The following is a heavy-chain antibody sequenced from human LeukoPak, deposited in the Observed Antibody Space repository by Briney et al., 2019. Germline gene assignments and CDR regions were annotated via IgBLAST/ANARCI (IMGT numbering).Heavy chain of an antibody. CDR1: GGSISSYY. D-gene: IGHD2-2*02. CDR3: ARDGVYCSSTSCYRGLDY. Sequence: SETLSLTCTVSGGSISSYYWSWIRQPAGKGLEWIGRIYTSGSTNYNPSLKSRVTMSVDTSKNQFSLKLSSVTAADTAVYYCARDGVYCSSTSCYRGLDYWGQGTLVTVSS. CDR2: IYTSGST. J-gene: IGHJ4*02. V-gene: IGHV4-4*07.